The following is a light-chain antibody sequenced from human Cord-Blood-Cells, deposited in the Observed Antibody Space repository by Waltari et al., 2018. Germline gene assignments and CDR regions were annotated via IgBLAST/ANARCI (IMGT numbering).Light chain of an antibody. J-gene: IGKJ4*01. CDR1: QSVSSSY. CDR3: QQYGSSPDT. Sequence: EIVLTQSPGTLSLSPGERATLSCRASQSVSSSYLAWYQQKPGQAPRLLIYGASGRATGIPDRFSGSGSGTDFTLTISRLEPEDLAVYYCQQYGSSPDTFGGGTKVEIK. CDR2: GAS. V-gene: IGKV3-20*01.